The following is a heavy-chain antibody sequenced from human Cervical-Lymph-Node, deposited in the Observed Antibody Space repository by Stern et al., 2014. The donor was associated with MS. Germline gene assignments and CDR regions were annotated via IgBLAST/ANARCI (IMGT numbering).Heavy chain of an antibody. CDR2: FYWAGDK. CDR3: AKSGGRAVASGAVAGGLDS. D-gene: IGHD6-19*01. Sequence: QVTLKESGPTLVKPTQTLTLTCTFSGFSLTTNGVGVAWIRQPPGKALEWLALFYWAGDKRYSPSLRSRLTITQDTTKNQVVLTMTNMDPGDTATYYCAKSGGRAVASGAVAGGLDSGGQGTLVPVSS. J-gene: IGHJ4*02. V-gene: IGHV2-5*02. CDR1: GFSLTTNGVG.